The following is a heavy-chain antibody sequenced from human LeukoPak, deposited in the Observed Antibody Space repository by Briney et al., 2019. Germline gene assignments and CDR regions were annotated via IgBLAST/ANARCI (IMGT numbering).Heavy chain of an antibody. V-gene: IGHV3-23*01. CDR3: ATPTTVTTDI. J-gene: IGHJ3*02. CDR2: ISPRGGGT. Sequence: GGSLRLSCAASGFTFSKYGMNWVRQAPGKGLEWLSGISPRGGGTYYAGSVKGRFTISRDNSKNTLYLQMNSLRAEDTAVYYCATPTTVTTDIWGQGTMVTVSS. D-gene: IGHD4-17*01. CDR1: GFTFSKYG.